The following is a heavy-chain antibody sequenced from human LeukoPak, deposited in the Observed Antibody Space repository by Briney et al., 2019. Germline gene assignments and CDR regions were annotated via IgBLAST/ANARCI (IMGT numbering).Heavy chain of an antibody. CDR2: TRNEANTYTT. CDR3: AREERTFYYDGSGSSSSHYYYMDV. Sequence: GGSLRLSCAASGFTFSSYAMSWVRQAPGKGLEWVGRTRNEANTYTTEYAASVKGRFTISRDDSENSLYLQMNSLKTEDTAVYYCAREERTFYYDGSGSSSSHYYYMDVWGKGTTVTVSS. D-gene: IGHD3-22*01. V-gene: IGHV3-72*01. J-gene: IGHJ6*03. CDR1: GFTFSSYA.